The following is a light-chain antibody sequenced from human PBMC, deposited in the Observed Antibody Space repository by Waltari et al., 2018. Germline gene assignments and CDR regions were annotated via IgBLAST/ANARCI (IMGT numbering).Light chain of an antibody. V-gene: IGKV3-20*01. CDR1: QSVSSSY. CDR2: GAS. J-gene: IGKJ1*01. CDR3: QQYGSSPWT. Sequence: TQSPGTLSLSPGERATLSCRARQSVSSSYLAWYQQKPGQAPRVLIHGASNRATGIPDRFSGSGSGTDFTLTISRLEPEDFAVYYCQQYGSSPWTFGQGTKVEIK.